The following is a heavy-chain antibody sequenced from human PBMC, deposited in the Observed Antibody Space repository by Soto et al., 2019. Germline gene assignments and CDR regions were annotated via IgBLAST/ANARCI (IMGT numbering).Heavy chain of an antibody. D-gene: IGHD3-9*01. V-gene: IGHV4-39*01. Sequence: QLQLQESGPGLVKPSETLSLTCTVSGGSVSSSSYYWGWVRQPPGKGLEWIGSVYYSGSTYYNPSLEIRVTISVDKSNNQFSLKLMSLSAADTAVYYCGRLEGLATISYYFDYWGQGALVTVSS. CDR2: VYYSGST. J-gene: IGHJ4*02. CDR3: GRLEGLATISYYFDY. CDR1: GGSVSSSSYY.